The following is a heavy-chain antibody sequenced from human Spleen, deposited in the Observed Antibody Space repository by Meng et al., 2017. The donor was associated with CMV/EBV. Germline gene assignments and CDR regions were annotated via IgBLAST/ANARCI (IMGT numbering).Heavy chain of an antibody. D-gene: IGHD2-15*01. Sequence: GGSLRLSCAASGFRFSDYFMNWMRQAPGKGLEWVSYISSSGSTIYYADSVKGRFTISRDNAKNSLYLQMSSLRADDTAVYYCARDCGGDRCYSGIDYWGQGTLVTVSS. CDR3: ARDCGGDRCYSGIDY. CDR2: ISSSGSTI. V-gene: IGHV3-11*01. CDR1: GFRFSDYF. J-gene: IGHJ4*02.